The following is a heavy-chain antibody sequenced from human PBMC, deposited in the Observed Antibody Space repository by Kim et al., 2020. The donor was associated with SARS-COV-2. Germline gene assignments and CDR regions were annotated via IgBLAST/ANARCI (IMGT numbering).Heavy chain of an antibody. CDR3: ARDGAGYDNLTGYLSAPHYYYYYGIDV. CDR2: ISYDGSNK. J-gene: IGHJ6*02. Sequence: GGSLRLSCAASGFTFNSYAMHWVRQAPGKGLEWVAVISYDGSNKYYADSVKGRFTISRDNSKNTLYLQMNSLRAEDTAVYYCARDGAGYDNLTGYLSAPHYYYYYGIDVWGQGATVTVSS. V-gene: IGHV3-30*04. D-gene: IGHD3-9*01. CDR1: GFTFNSYA.